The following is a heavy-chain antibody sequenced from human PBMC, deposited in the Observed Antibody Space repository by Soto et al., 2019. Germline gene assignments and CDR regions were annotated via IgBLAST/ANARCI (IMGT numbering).Heavy chain of an antibody. CDR2: ISAYNGNT. D-gene: IGHD6-19*01. Sequence: ASVNVSCKASGYTFTSYGISWVRQAPGQGLEWMGWISAYNGNTNYAQKLQDRVTMTTDTSTSTAYMELRSLRSDDTAVYYCARDATWIAVAGKNWFDPWGQGTLVTVSS. J-gene: IGHJ5*02. CDR1: GYTFTSYG. CDR3: ARDATWIAVAGKNWFDP. V-gene: IGHV1-18*01.